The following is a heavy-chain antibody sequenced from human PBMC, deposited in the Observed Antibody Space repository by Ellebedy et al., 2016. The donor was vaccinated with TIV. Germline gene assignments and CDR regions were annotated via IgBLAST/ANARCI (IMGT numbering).Heavy chain of an antibody. CDR2: IGSAGDT. V-gene: IGHV3-13*01. D-gene: IGHD1-14*01. J-gene: IGHJ4*02. CDR1: GFTFSSYD. CDR3: SRATAGFDD. Sequence: PGGSLRLSCAAYGFTFSSYDMHWVRQGSGNGLEWVSSIGSAGDTYYAGFVKGRVAISRENAKNSLYFQLNNVRVGDMAVYYCSRATAGFDDWGQGTLVTVSS.